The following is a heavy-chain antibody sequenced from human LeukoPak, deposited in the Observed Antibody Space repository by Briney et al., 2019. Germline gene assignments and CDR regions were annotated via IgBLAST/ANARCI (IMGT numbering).Heavy chain of an antibody. CDR1: GGSISSGEYY. J-gene: IGHJ5*02. CDR3: ARDRVGANWFDP. V-gene: IGHV4-30-4*02. D-gene: IGHD1-26*01. Sequence: SETLSLTCTVSGGSISSGEYYWSWIRQPPGKGLEWIGYIHYSGSTYYNPSLKSRVTISVDTSKNQFSLKLSSVTAADTAVYYCARDRVGANWFDPWGQGTLVTVSS. CDR2: IHYSGST.